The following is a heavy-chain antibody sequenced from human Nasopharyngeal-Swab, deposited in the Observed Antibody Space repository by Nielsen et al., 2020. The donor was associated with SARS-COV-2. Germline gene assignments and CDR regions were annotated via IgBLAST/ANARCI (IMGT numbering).Heavy chain of an antibody. CDR2: ISWDGGST. V-gene: IGHV3-43*01. Sequence: GGSLRLSCAASGFTCDDYTMHWVRQAPGKGLEWVSLISWDGGSTYYADSVKGRFTISRDNSKNSLYLQMNGLRTEDTALYYCAKDYQRGYYYDFWSGYYTLGYFDYWGQGTLVTVSS. CDR1: GFTCDDYT. J-gene: IGHJ4*02. CDR3: AKDYQRGYYYDFWSGYYTLGYFDY. D-gene: IGHD3-3*01.